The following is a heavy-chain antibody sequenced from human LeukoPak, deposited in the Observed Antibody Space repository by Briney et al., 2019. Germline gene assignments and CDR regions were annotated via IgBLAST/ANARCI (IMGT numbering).Heavy chain of an antibody. D-gene: IGHD1-26*01. CDR1: GGSFSGYY. CDR3: AARLGGWGLLWPPLDY. V-gene: IGHV4-34*01. CDR2: INHSGST. Sequence: SETLSLTCAVYGGSFSGYYWSWIRQPPGKGLEWIGGINHSGSTNYNPSLKSRVTISVDTSKNQFSLKLSSVTAADTAVYYCAARLGGWGLLWPPLDYWGQGTLVTVSS. J-gene: IGHJ4*02.